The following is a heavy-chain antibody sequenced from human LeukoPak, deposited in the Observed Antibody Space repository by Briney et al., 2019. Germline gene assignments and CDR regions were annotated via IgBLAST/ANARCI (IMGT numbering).Heavy chain of an antibody. Sequence: NPGGSLRLSCAASGFTFSNAWMSWVRQAPGKGLEWVGRIKSKTDGGTTDYAAPAKGRFTISRGDSKNTLYLQMNSLKTEDTAVYYCTTDIYRLWFFDYWGQGTLVTVSS. CDR3: TTDIYRLWFFDY. D-gene: IGHD3-10*01. J-gene: IGHJ4*02. CDR1: GFTFSNAW. V-gene: IGHV3-15*01. CDR2: IKSKTDGGTT.